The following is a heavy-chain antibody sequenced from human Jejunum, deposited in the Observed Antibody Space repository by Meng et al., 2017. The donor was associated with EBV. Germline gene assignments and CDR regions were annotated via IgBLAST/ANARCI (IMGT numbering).Heavy chain of an antibody. D-gene: IGHD5-24*01. CDR2: MSPDNGDT. V-gene: IGHV1-8*01. CDR3: ARGDGYNLY. CDR1: GYTFTTHH. J-gene: IGHJ4*02. Sequence: QVLLVQSGAEVKKPGASVKVSCKAYGYTFTTHHINWVRQATGQGLEYMGWMSPDNGDTGYAQNFQGRLTMTRDTSISTAYMELSSLTSDDTAVYYCARGDGYNLYWGQGTLVTVSS.